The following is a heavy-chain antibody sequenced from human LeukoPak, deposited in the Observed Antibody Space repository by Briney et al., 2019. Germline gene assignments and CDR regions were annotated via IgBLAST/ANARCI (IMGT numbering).Heavy chain of an antibody. J-gene: IGHJ4*02. CDR3: ARAEDDGYSRPFDY. Sequence: SETLSLTCTVSGGSISSYYWSWIRQPPGKGLEWIGYIYYSGSTNYNPSLKSRVTISVDTSKNQFSLKLSSVTAADTAVYYCARAEDDGYSRPFDYWGQGTLVTVSS. V-gene: IGHV4-59*01. CDR2: IYYSGST. CDR1: GGSISSYY. D-gene: IGHD6-13*01.